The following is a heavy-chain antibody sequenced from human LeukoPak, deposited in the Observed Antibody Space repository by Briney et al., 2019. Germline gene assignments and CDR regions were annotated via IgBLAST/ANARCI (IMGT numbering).Heavy chain of an antibody. Sequence: ASVKVSCKASGGTFSSYAISWVRQAPGQGLEWMGWISAYNGNTNYAQKLQGRVTMTTDTSTSTAYMELRSLRSDDTAVYYCARWAGITMVRGVQGDYWGQGTLVTVSS. CDR2: ISAYNGNT. CDR1: GGTFSSYA. CDR3: ARWAGITMVRGVQGDY. V-gene: IGHV1-18*01. J-gene: IGHJ4*02. D-gene: IGHD3-10*01.